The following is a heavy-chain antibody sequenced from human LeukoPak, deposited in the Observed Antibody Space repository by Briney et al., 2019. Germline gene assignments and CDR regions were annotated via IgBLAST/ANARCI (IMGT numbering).Heavy chain of an antibody. CDR3: ARDPFLEWWFDP. Sequence: SETLSLTCAVYGGSFSGYYWSWIRQPPGKGLEWIGEINHSGSTNYNPSLKSRVTISVDTSRNQFSLRLSSVTAADTAVFYCARDPFLEWWFDPWGQGTLVTVSS. V-gene: IGHV4-34*01. CDR1: GGSFSGYY. CDR2: INHSGST. D-gene: IGHD3-3*01. J-gene: IGHJ5*02.